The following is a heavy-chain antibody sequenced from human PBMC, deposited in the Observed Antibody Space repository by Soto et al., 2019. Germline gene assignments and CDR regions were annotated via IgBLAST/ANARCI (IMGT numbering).Heavy chain of an antibody. CDR2: IWDDGSNK. J-gene: IGHJ4*02. D-gene: IGHD6-13*01. Sequence: QVQLVESGGGVVQPGRSLRLSCAASGFTFSSHGMHWVRQAPGKGLEWVAVIWDDGSNKYYADSVRGRFTISRDNSKNTLYLQMNSLRAEDTAVYYCASGIAEGAFDYWGQGTLVTVSS. CDR3: ASGIAEGAFDY. V-gene: IGHV3-30*19. CDR1: GFTFSSHG.